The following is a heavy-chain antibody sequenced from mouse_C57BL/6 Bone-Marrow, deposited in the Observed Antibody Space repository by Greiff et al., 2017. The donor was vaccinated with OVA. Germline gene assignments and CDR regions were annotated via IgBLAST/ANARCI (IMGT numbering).Heavy chain of an antibody. CDR3: ARRWLLRYWYFDV. CDR2: INPYNGDT. V-gene: IGHV1-20*01. J-gene: IGHJ1*03. Sequence: VHVKQSGPELVKPGDSVKISCKASGYSFTGYFMNWVMQSHGKSLEWIGRINPYNGDTFYNQKFKGKATLTVDKSSSTAHMELRSLTSEDSAVYDCARRWLLRYWYFDVWGTGTTVTVSS. CDR1: GYSFTGYF. D-gene: IGHD2-3*01.